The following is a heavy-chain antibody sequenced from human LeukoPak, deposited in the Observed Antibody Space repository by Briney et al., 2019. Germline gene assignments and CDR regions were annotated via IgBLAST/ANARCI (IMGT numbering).Heavy chain of an antibody. D-gene: IGHD2-15*01. Sequence: PSETLSLTCAVYGGSFSGYYWSWVPQPPGKGLEWVAEINHSGSTNYNQSRKSRVAISVDPSKNQFSLKLSSVTAADTGVYYCARGSQSLGYCSGGSCRAKIFDYWGQGTLVSVSS. J-gene: IGHJ4*02. CDR3: ARGSQSLGYCSGGSCRAKIFDY. CDR1: GGSFSGYY. CDR2: INHSGST. V-gene: IGHV4-34*01.